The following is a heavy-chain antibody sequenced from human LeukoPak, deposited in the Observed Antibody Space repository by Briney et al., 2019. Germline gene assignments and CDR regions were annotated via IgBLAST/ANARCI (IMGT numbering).Heavy chain of an antibody. CDR3: SRDFGDFIFLHP. Sequence: GGSLRLSCAASGFTFNNYAMSWVRQAPGKGLEWVSGFSGSATSSYNADSVKGRFTISRDNAKNSLYLQMNSLRDEDTAVYYYSRDFGDFIFLHPWGQGTLVTVSS. CDR1: GFTFNNYA. V-gene: IGHV3-23*01. D-gene: IGHD4-17*01. CDR2: FSGSATSS. J-gene: IGHJ5*02.